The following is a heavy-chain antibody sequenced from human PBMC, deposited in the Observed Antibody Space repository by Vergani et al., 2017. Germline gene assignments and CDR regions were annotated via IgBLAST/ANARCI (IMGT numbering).Heavy chain of an antibody. D-gene: IGHD6-19*01. V-gene: IGHV1-2*02. CDR2: INPNSGGT. J-gene: IGHJ4*02. Sequence: QVQLVQSGAEVKKPGASVKVSCKASGYTFTGYYMHWVRQAPGQGLEWMGWINPNSGGTNYAQKFQGRVTMTRDTSISTAYMELSRLRSDDTAVYYCARVGYSRGWYRPYYFDYWGQGTLVTVSS. CDR3: ARVGYSRGWYRPYYFDY. CDR1: GYTFTGYY.